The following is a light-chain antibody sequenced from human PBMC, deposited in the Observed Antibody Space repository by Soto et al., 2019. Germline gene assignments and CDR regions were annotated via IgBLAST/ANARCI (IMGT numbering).Light chain of an antibody. J-gene: IGKJ1*01. CDR1: QSISSW. CDR2: KAS. Sequence: DIQMTQSPSTLSASVGDRVTITCRASQSISSWLAWYQQKPGKAPNLLIYKASTLESGVPSRFSGSGSGTEFTLTISSLLPDDFATYYCQQYTNYSAWTFGQGTKVEIK. V-gene: IGKV1-5*03. CDR3: QQYTNYSAWT.